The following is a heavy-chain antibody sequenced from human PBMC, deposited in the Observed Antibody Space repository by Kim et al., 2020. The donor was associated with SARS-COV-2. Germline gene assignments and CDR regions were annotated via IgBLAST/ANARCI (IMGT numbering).Heavy chain of an antibody. D-gene: IGHD3-16*01. CDR2: MSSDGRHT. Sequence: GGSLRLSCAASGFTIVGYDMHWVRQGLGKGLEWVAAMSSDGRHTNYAESVKGRFTISRDNSKNTVFLEMNSLRVDDTAVYFCLRPGGPGWTWSWFDTWG. CDR3: LRPGGPGWTWSWFDT. CDR1: GFTIVGYD. J-gene: IGHJ5*01. V-gene: IGHV3-30*03.